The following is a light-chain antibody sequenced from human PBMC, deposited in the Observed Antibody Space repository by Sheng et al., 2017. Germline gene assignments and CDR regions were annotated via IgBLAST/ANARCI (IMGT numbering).Light chain of an antibody. CDR2: AAS. V-gene: IGKV1-27*01. CDR3: QRYDGASRD. Sequence: DIQMTQSPSSLSASVGDRVTITCRASQPISKYLAWFQHQPGKVPRLLIYAASTLQSGVPSRFIGSGSGTEFSLTISSLQREDVGVYYCQRYDGASRDVGQGT. CDR1: QPISKY. J-gene: IGKJ2*01.